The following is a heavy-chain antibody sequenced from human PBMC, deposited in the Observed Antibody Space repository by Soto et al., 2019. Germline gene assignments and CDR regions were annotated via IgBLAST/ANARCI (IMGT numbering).Heavy chain of an antibody. J-gene: IGHJ3*02. CDR2: IDPSDSYT. V-gene: IGHV5-10-1*01. Sequence: GESLKISCKGSGYSFTSYWISWVRQMPGKGLEWMGRIDPSDSYTNYSPSFQGHVTISADKSISTAYLQRSSLKASDTAMYYCASTYYYDSSGYYAFDIWGQGTMVTVSS. CDR1: GYSFTSYW. D-gene: IGHD3-22*01. CDR3: ASTYYYDSSGYYAFDI.